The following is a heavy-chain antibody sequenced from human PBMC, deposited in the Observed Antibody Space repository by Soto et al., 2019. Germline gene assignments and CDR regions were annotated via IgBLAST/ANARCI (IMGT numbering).Heavy chain of an antibody. CDR1: GFTFSSYS. J-gene: IGHJ4*02. CDR3: ARWSYLDY. D-gene: IGHD2-15*01. Sequence: GGSLRLSCAASGFTFSSYSISWVRQAPWEGLGWVSAISGSGVSTYYADSVKGRFTISRDNSKNTLYLQMNSLRADDTAMYYCARWSYLDYCGQRTRLAVSS. V-gene: IGHV3-23*01. CDR2: ISGSGVST.